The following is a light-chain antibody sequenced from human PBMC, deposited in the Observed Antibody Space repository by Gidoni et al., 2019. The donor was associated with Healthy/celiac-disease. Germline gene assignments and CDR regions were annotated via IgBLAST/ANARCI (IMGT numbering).Light chain of an antibody. CDR3: QQYYSTPPT. CDR1: QSVLYSSNNKNY. J-gene: IGKJ2*01. V-gene: IGKV4-1*01. Sequence: DIVMTQSPDSLAVSLGERATINCKSSQSVLYSSNNKNYLAWYQQKPGQPPKLLIYWASTRESGVPDLFSGSGSGTDFTLTISRLQAEDVAVYYCQQYYSTPPTCXQXTKLXIK. CDR2: WAS.